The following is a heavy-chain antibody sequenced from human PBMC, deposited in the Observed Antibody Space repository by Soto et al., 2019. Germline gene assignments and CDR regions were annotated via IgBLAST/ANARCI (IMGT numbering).Heavy chain of an antibody. CDR3: AKWNGYGDY. CDR2: FSGGSGTT. D-gene: IGHD1-1*01. V-gene: IGHV3-23*01. J-gene: IGHJ4*02. Sequence: EVQLLESGGGLVQPGGSVRLSCAASGFSLSTYGVTWVRQAPGKGLEWVSGFSGGSGTTHYADSVKGRFSITRDNSKNTAHLEMNSLRVEDTAIYYCAKWNGYGDYWGQGILVTVSS. CDR1: GFSLSTYG.